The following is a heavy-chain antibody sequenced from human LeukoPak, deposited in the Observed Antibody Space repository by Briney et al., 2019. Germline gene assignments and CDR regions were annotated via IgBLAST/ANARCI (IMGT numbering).Heavy chain of an antibody. V-gene: IGHV3-21*01. J-gene: IGHJ5*02. CDR2: ISSSSSYI. D-gene: IGHD6-13*01. Sequence: GGSLRLSCAASGFTFSSYSMSWVRQAPGKGLEWVSSISSSSSYIYYADSVKGRFTISRDNAKNSLYLQMNSLRAEDTAVYYCARDRYSSSWGNWFDPWGQGTLVTVSS. CDR3: ARDRYSSSWGNWFDP. CDR1: GFTFSSYS.